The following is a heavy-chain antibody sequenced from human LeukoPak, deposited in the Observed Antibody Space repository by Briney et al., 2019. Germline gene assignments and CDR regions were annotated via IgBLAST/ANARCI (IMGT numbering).Heavy chain of an antibody. D-gene: IGHD3-3*01. V-gene: IGHV1-2*02. CDR2: INPNSGGT. CDR3: ARDRFSTIFGGFDP. J-gene: IGHJ5*02. Sequence: GASVKVSCKASGDTFTGYYMHWVRQAPGQGLEWMGWINPNSGGTNYAQKFQGRVTMTRDTPISTAYMELSRLRSDDTAVYYCARDRFSTIFGGFDPWGQGTLVTVSS. CDR1: GDTFTGYY.